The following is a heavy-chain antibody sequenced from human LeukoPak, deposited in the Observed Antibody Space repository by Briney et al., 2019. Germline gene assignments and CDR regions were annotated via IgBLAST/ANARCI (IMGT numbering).Heavy chain of an antibody. CDR2: IKQDGSEK. CDR3: ATAGTLYYFDS. D-gene: IGHD6-13*01. V-gene: IGHV3-7*01. Sequence: GGSLRLFCAASGFTFSSYWMSWVRQAPGKGLEWVANIKQDGSEKYYVDSVKGRFTISRDNSKNTLYLQMNSLRAEDTAVYYCATAGTLYYFDSWGQGPLVTVSS. CDR1: GFTFSSYW. J-gene: IGHJ4*02.